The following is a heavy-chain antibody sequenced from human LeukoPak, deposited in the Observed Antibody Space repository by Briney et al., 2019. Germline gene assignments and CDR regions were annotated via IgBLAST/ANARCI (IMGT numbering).Heavy chain of an antibody. V-gene: IGHV3-48*01. J-gene: IGHJ4*02. Sequence: GGSLRLSCAASGFTFSSYSMNWVRQDPGKGLEWVSYISSSSSTIYYADSVKGRFTIPRDNSKNTLYLQMNSLRAEDTAVYYCARDPTYYYDSSGYYSDYWGQGTLVTVSS. CDR3: ARDPTYYYDSSGYYSDY. CDR1: GFTFSSYS. CDR2: ISSSSSTI. D-gene: IGHD3-22*01.